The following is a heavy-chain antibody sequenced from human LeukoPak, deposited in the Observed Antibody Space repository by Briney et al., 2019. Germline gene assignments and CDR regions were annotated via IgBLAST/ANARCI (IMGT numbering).Heavy chain of an antibody. CDR2: IYYSGST. J-gene: IGHJ6*02. V-gene: IGHV4-59*01. CDR1: GGSISSYY. CDR3: ARGPADYYYYYGMDV. Sequence: SETLSLTCTVSGGSISSYYWNWIRQPPGKGLEWIGYIYYSGSTNYNPSLKSRVTISVDTSKNQFSLKLSSVTAADTAVYYCARGPADYYYYYGMDVWGQGTTVTVSS.